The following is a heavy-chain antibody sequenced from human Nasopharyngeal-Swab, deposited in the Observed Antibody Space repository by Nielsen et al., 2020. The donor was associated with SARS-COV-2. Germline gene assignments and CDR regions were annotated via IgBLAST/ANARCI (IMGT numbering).Heavy chain of an antibody. CDR2: IDVGGIST. D-gene: IGHD3-10*01. V-gene: IGHV3-74*01. J-gene: IGHJ6*02. Sequence: WIRQPPGKGLLWVSHIDVGGISTNYADSVQGRFTISRDNAKNTLSLQMNSLRDEDSAIYYCTRGGFSHSMDVWGQGTTVTVSS. CDR3: TRGGFSHSMDV.